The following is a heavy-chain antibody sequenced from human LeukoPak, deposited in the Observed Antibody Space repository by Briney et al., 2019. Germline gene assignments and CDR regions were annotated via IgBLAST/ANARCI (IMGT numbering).Heavy chain of an antibody. CDR3: ARDPRHGCSRTSCSFHGSDTFDI. CDR1: GFTFSSYS. Sequence: PGGSLRLSCAASGFTFSSYSMNWVRQAPGKGLEWVSYISSSSTTIYYADSVRGRFTISRDNAKNSLYLQVNSLRAEDTAVYYCARDPRHGCSRTSCSFHGSDTFDIWGQGTMVTVSS. J-gene: IGHJ3*02. D-gene: IGHD2-2*01. CDR2: ISSSSTTI. V-gene: IGHV3-48*01.